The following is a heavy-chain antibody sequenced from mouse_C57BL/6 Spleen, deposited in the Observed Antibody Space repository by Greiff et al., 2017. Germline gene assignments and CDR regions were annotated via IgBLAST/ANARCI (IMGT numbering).Heavy chain of an antibody. J-gene: IGHJ3*01. V-gene: IGHV1-59*01. Sequence: QVQLQQPGAELVRPGTSVKLSCKASGYTFTSYWMHWVKQRPGQGLEWIGVIDPSDSYTNYNQKFKGKATLTVDTSTSTAYMQLSSLTSEDSSVYYCARGVFRDYAWFAYWVQGTLVTVSA. CDR3: ARGVFRDYAWFAY. CDR1: GYTFTSYW. D-gene: IGHD1-1*01. CDR2: IDPSDSYT.